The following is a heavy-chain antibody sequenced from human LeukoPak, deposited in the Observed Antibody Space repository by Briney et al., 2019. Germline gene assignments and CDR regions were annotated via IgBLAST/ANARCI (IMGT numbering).Heavy chain of an antibody. J-gene: IGHJ5*02. CDR2: INYSGNT. Sequence: SETLSLTCSVSGDSISSTSYWGWIRQPPGKGLEWIVNINYSGNTYYNPSLKSRVTILVDTSKNQFSLKLSSVTAADTAMYYCVRVLGMGWYDPWGQGILVTVSS. D-gene: IGHD3-16*01. CDR3: VRVLGMGWYDP. CDR1: GDSISSTSY. V-gene: IGHV4-38-2*02.